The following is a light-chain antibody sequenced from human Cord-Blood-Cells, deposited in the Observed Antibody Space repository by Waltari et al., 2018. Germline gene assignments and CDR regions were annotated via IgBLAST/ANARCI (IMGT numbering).Light chain of an antibody. CDR1: QSISSY. Sequence: DIQMTLSPSSLSASVGARCTITCRASQSISSYLNWYQQKPGKAPKLLIYAASSLQSGVPSRFSGSGSGTDFTLTISSLQPVDFATYYCLQSYSTPLTVGGGTKVEIK. V-gene: IGKV1-39*01. CDR2: AAS. J-gene: IGKJ4*01. CDR3: LQSYSTPLT.